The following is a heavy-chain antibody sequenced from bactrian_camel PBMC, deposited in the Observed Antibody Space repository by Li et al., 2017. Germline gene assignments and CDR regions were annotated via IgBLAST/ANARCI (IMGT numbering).Heavy chain of an antibody. V-gene: IGHV3S25*01. D-gene: IGHD2*01. CDR2: IATGSGNT. CDR1: GYTYNRNC. CDR3: AAAPWWYQTRCVRPPANFFN. Sequence: QLVESGGGTVQAGGSLRLSCAASGYTYNRNCMAWFRQAPGKEREGVARIATGSGNTCYPDSVKGRFTISQDNAKNTVYLQMNSLKPEDTGMYYCAAAPWWYQTRCVRPPANFFNWGQGTQVTVS. J-gene: IGHJ4*01.